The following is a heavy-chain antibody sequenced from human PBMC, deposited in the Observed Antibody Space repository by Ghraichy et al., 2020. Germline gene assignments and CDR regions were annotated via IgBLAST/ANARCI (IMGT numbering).Heavy chain of an antibody. J-gene: IGHJ4*02. CDR1: GFTVSSNY. D-gene: IGHD2-2*01. CDR2: IYSGGST. V-gene: IGHV3-53*01. Sequence: GGSLRLSCAASGFTVSSNYMSWVRQAPGKGLEWVSVIYSGGSTNYADDMKGRFTISRDNSKNTLYLHMSGLRAEDTAVYYCARGGSTSWGYYFDYWGQGTLVTVFS. CDR3: ARGGSTSWGYYFDY.